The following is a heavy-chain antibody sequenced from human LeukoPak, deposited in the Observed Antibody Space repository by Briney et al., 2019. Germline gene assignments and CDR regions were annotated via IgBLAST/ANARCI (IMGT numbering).Heavy chain of an antibody. CDR3: AKDIRGSLRAMDV. J-gene: IGHJ6*02. Sequence: GGSLRLSCAASGFTFSSYWMNWARQAPGKGLEWVASINHNGNVNYYVDSVKGRFTISRDNAKNSLYLQMNSLRAEDTALYYCAKDIRGSLRAMDVWGQGTTVTVSS. V-gene: IGHV3-7*03. CDR2: INHNGNVN. D-gene: IGHD1-26*01. CDR1: GFTFSSYW.